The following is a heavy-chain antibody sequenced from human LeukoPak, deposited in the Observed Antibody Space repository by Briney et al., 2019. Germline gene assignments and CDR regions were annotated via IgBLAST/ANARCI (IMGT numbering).Heavy chain of an antibody. Sequence: PSETLSLTCSVSGDFTSRYYWSWVRQPLGQGLEWIGNIFYSGNSKYNPSLTSRISMSVDTSKTQFSLELTSVTAADTAVYYCTRIDPLGFFDQWGPGTLVTVSS. V-gene: IGHV4-59*12. CDR2: IFYSGNS. D-gene: IGHD6-25*01. J-gene: IGHJ4*02. CDR1: GDFTSRYY. CDR3: TRIDPLGFFDQ.